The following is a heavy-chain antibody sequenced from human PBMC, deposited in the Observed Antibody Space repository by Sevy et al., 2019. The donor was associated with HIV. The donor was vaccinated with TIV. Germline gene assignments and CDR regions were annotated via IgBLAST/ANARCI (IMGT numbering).Heavy chain of an antibody. CDR2: IYYSGST. CDR3: ARELRGYCSGGSCYQIYYYGMDV. Sequence: SETLSLTCTVSGGSINNYFWSWIRQPPGKGLEWIGYIYYSGSTNYNLSLKSRVTISVDTSKNQFSLKLSSVTAADTAVYYCARELRGYCSGGSCYQIYYYGMDVWGQGTTVTVSS. D-gene: IGHD2-15*01. CDR1: GGSINNYF. J-gene: IGHJ6*02. V-gene: IGHV4-59*01.